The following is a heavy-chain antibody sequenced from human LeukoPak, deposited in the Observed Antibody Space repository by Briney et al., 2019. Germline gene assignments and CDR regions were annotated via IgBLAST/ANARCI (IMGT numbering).Heavy chain of an antibody. V-gene: IGHV3-23*01. CDR2: IYASGGA. CDR1: GFTFSSYA. Sequence: PGGSLRLSCAASGFTFSSYAMSWVRQAPGQGLEWISIIYASGGAYHAESVKGRFSAFRDTSKNTIFLQMNNLRAGDTAMYYCVRRHDYWGQGTLVTVSS. CDR3: VRRHDY. J-gene: IGHJ4*02.